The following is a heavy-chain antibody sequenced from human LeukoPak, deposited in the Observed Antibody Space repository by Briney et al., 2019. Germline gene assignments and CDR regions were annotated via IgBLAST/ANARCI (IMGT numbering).Heavy chain of an antibody. J-gene: IGHJ4*02. CDR3: ARGKKNYYDSRGAGSDY. CDR1: GFTFSSYW. CDR2: IYSGGST. D-gene: IGHD3-22*01. Sequence: PGGSLRLSCVASGFTFSSYWMSWVRQAPGKGLEWVSVIYSGGSTYYADSVKGRFTISRDNSKNTLYLQMNSLRAEDTAVYYCARGKKNYYDSRGAGSDYWGQGTLVTVSS. V-gene: IGHV3-53*01.